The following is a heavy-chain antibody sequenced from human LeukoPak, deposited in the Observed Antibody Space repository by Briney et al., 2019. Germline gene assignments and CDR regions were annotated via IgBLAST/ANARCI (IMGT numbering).Heavy chain of an antibody. J-gene: IGHJ3*02. CDR1: GLTFSSSW. CDR3: ARGVYAFDI. V-gene: IGHV3-7*02. CDR2: INPDGNKK. D-gene: IGHD5/OR15-5a*01. Sequence: GGSLRLSCAVSGLTFSSSWMDWVRQAPGKGLEWVASINPDGNKKYSADSVKGRFTISRDNAENSVFLQMNSLRVEDTAVYYCARGVYAFDIWGQGTMVTVSS.